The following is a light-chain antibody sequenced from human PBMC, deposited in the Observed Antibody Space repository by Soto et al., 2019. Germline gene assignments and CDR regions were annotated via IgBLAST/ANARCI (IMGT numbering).Light chain of an antibody. Sequence: EIVMTQSPATLSVSPGERATLSCRASQSVSSNLAWYQQKPGQAPRLLIYDASTRASGIPASFSGSGSGTEFTLTISSLQSEDFAVYYCHQYDNWPPYTFGQGTKLEIK. CDR3: HQYDNWPPYT. CDR2: DAS. J-gene: IGKJ2*01. V-gene: IGKV3-15*01. CDR1: QSVSSN.